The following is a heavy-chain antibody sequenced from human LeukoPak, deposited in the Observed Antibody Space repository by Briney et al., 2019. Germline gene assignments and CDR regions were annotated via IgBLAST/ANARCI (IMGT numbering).Heavy chain of an antibody. D-gene: IGHD3-3*01. CDR1: GYTFTSYD. J-gene: IGHJ6*02. V-gene: IGHV1-8*01. CDR3: ARGLEGFLASGDYYYGMDV. Sequence: AAVKVSCKASGYTFTSYDINWVRQATGQGLEWMGWMNPNSGNTGYAQKFQGRVTMTRNTSISTAYMELRSLRSEDTAVYYCARGLEGFLASGDYYYGMDVWGQGTTVTVSS. CDR2: MNPNSGNT.